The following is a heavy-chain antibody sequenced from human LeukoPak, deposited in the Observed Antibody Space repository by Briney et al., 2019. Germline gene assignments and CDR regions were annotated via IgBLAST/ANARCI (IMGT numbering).Heavy chain of an antibody. CDR2: ISAYNGNT. J-gene: IGHJ4*02. Sequence: ASVKVSCKASGYTFTSYGISWVRQAPGQGLEWMGWISAYNGNTNYAQKLQGRVTMTTDTSTSTAYMELRSLRSDDTAVYYCVRAWLFPLMVWGVIPRRTDFDYWGQGTLVTVSS. CDR1: GYTFTSYG. V-gene: IGHV1-18*01. CDR3: VRAWLFPLMVWGVIPRRTDFDY. D-gene: IGHD3-10*01.